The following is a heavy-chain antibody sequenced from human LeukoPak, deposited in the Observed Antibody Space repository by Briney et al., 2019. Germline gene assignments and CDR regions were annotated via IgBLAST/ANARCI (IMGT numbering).Heavy chain of an antibody. CDR2: IYYSGST. D-gene: IGHD2-2*01. CDR1: GGSISSYY. V-gene: IGHV4-59*01. J-gene: IGHJ4*02. Sequence: SETLSLTCTVSGGSISSYYWSWIRQPPGKGLEWIGYIYYSGSTNYNPSLKSRVTVSVDTSKNQFSLKLSSVTAADTAVYYCATAPVVPAAVDRPYLDYWGQGTLVTVSS. CDR3: ATAPVVPAAVDRPYLDY.